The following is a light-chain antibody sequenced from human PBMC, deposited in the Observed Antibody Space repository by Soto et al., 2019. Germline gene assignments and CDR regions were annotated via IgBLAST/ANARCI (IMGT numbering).Light chain of an antibody. Sequence: IVLTQSPGTLSLSPGERATLSCGATQSINSRSLAWYQQKPGQAPRLLIYDASSRATGIPDRFSASGSGTDFTLTISSLEPEDFAVYYCQQYVASPYTFGQGTKVDI. V-gene: IGKV3-20*01. CDR2: DAS. CDR3: QQYVASPYT. J-gene: IGKJ2*01. CDR1: QSINSRS.